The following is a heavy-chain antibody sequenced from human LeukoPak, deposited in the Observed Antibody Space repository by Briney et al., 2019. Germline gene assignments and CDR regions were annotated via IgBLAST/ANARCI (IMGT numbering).Heavy chain of an antibody. CDR2: ISSSSSYI. V-gene: IGHV3-21*01. J-gene: IGHJ4*02. D-gene: IGHD6-19*01. CDR1: GFTFSSYS. CDR3: ARVRLQQWLVDY. Sequence: PGGSLRLSCAASGFTFSSYSMNWVRQAPGKGLEWVSSISSSSSYIYYADSVKGRFTISGDNAKNSLYLQMNSLRAEDTAVYYCARVRLQQWLVDYWGQGTLVTVSS.